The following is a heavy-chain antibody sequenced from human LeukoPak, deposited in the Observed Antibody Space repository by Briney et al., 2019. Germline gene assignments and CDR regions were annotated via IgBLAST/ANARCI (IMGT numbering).Heavy chain of an antibody. CDR1: GYSFTSGYSFAVYW. V-gene: IGHV5-51*01. Sequence: GESLQISCQGSGYSFTSGYSFAVYWIGWVRQMPGKGLEWMGIVYPGASATRYSPSFQGQVTISVDTSINTAYLQWSSLKASDTAIYYCVRRGYCDGTGGCHSNPFDIWGQGTMVTVSS. D-gene: IGHD2/OR15-2a*01. CDR2: VYPGASAT. J-gene: IGHJ3*02. CDR3: VRRGYCDGTGGCHSNPFDI.